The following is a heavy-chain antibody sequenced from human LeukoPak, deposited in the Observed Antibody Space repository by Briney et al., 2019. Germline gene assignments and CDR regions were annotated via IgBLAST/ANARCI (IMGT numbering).Heavy chain of an antibody. CDR1: GFSFSSYA. Sequence: PGGSLRLSCAASGFSFSSYAMSWVRQAPGKGLEWGSGISSSGGSPYYADSVQGRFTISRDNSKNTLFLQMTGLRAEDTAVYYCADLGTTYYYDRSTYWGQGTLVAVSS. D-gene: IGHD3-22*01. V-gene: IGHV3-23*01. CDR3: ADLGTTYYYDRSTY. CDR2: ISSSGGSP. J-gene: IGHJ4*02.